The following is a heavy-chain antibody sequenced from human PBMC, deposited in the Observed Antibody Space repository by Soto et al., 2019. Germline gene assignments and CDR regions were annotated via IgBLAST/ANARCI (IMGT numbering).Heavy chain of an antibody. Sequence: QVHLVESGGGVVQPGRSLRLSCAASGFTGSSYGMHWVRQAPGKGLERVAVRWYDGSNKYYADSVKGRFTISRDNSKNKLYLQLHSLRAEDTAVYYCARDSSPRFGESRPHPNEYVMDFWGQGTTVTVSS. CDR3: ARDSSPRFGESRPHPNEYVMDF. V-gene: IGHV3-33*01. D-gene: IGHD3-10*01. CDR1: GFTGSSYG. CDR2: RWYDGSNK. J-gene: IGHJ6*02.